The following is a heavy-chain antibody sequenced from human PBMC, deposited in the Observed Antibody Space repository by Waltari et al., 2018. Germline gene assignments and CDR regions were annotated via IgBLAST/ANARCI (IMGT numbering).Heavy chain of an antibody. CDR3: ARLGVYSSGWENDAFDI. CDR1: GYSFTSSC. D-gene: IGHD6-19*01. Sequence: EVQLVQSGAEVKKPGESMKTSGKGSGYSFTSSCIGWVSRMPGKGLEWMWIIYPGDCGTRYSPSFQGQVTISADKSISTAYLQWGSLKASDTAMYYCARLGVYSSGWENDAFDIWGQGTMATVSS. V-gene: IGHV5-51*01. J-gene: IGHJ3*02. CDR2: IYPGDCGT.